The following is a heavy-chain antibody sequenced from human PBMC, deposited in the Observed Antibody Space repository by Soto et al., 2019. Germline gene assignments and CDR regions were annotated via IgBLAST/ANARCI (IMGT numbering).Heavy chain of an antibody. CDR2: INPSRGSA. J-gene: IGHJ4*02. D-gene: IGHD2-15*01. CDR3: ARESPRLGGSCYDY. Sequence: ASVKVSCKASGYTFTSYYMHWVRQAPGQGLEWMGMINPSRGSASYAQKFQGRVTMTRDTSTSTAYMELSSLRSEDTAVYYCARESPRLGGSCYDYWGQGTLVTVSS. V-gene: IGHV1-46*01. CDR1: GYTFTSYY.